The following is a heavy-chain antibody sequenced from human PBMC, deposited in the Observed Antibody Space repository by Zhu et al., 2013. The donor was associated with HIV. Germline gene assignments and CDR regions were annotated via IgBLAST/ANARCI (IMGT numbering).Heavy chain of an antibody. CDR2: INHSGST. V-gene: IGHV4-34*01. D-gene: IGHD6-13*01. CDR1: GGSFSGYY. CDR3: ARIIAAPEAGRIGMDV. J-gene: IGHJ6*02. Sequence: QVQLQQWGAGLLKPSETLSLTCAVYGGSFSGYYWSWIRQPPGKGLEWIGEINHSGSTNYNPSLKSRVTISVDTSKNQFSLKLSSVTAADTAVYYCARIIAAPEAGRIGMDVWGQGTTVTVSS.